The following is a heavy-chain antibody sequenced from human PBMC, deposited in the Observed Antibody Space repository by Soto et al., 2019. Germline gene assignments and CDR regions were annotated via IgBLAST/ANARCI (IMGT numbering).Heavy chain of an antibody. V-gene: IGHV1-2*02. J-gene: IGHJ4*02. D-gene: IGHD6-19*01. CDR3: AKDNGSGWYEDFDY. CDR1: GYTFIAYH. Sequence: QVQLVQSGAEAKKPGASVKVSCKASGYTFIAYHIHWLRQAPGQGLEWMGWINPNSGGTNYAQELQDRVTMTRDTSISTAYMELSRLTSNDTAMYYCAKDNGSGWYEDFDYWCQGTLVSVSP. CDR2: INPNSGGT.